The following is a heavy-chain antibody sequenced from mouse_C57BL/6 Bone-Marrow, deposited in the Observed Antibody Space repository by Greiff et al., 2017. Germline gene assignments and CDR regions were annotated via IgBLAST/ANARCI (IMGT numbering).Heavy chain of an antibody. CDR3: ASYYAMDY. V-gene: IGHV5-4*03. Sequence: EVKLVESGGGLVKPGGSLKLSCAASGFTFSSYALSWVRQTPEKRLEWVATISDGGSYTYYPDNGKGRFTISRDNAKNNLYLQMSHLKSEDTAMYYCASYYAMDYWGQGTSVTVSS. CDR2: ISDGGSYT. CDR1: GFTFSSYA. J-gene: IGHJ4*01.